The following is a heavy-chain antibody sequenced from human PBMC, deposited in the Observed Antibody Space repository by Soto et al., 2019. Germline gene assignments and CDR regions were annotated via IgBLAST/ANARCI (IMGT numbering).Heavy chain of an antibody. D-gene: IGHD2-15*01. CDR3: ARDRFGAPTLRGGSCFDY. J-gene: IGHJ4*02. Sequence: GGSLRLSCAASGFTFSSYGMHWVRQAPGKGLEWVAVIWYDGSNKYYADSVKGRFTISRDNSKNTLYLQMNSLRAEDTAVYYCARDRFGAPTLRGGSCFDYWGQGTLVTVSS. CDR1: GFTFSSYG. CDR2: IWYDGSNK. V-gene: IGHV3-33*01.